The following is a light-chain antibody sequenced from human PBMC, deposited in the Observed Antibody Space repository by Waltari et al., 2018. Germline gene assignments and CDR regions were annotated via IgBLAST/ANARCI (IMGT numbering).Light chain of an antibody. CDR3: AAWDDSLSGRV. Sequence: QSVLTQPPSASGTPGQRVTLSCSGSRSNIGSNYVYWYQQLPGTAPKLLIYRNNQRPSGVPDRFSGSKSGTSASLAIRGLRSEDEADYYCAAWDDSLSGRVFGGGTKVTVL. CDR2: RNN. V-gene: IGLV1-47*01. J-gene: IGLJ3*02. CDR1: RSNIGSNY.